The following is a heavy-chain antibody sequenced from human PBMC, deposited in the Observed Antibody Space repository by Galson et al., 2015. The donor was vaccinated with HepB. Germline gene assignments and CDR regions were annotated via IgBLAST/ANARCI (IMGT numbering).Heavy chain of an antibody. CDR3: ARGALVAVVDATQNNWFDP. Sequence: SVKVSCKPSGYTFSSYSITWVRQAPGQGLEWMGWINAYSRNTNYARQLQGRVTMTTDTSTSTAYMELRSLRADDTAVYYCARGALVAVVDATQNNWFDPWGQGTLVTVSS. CDR2: INAYSRNT. D-gene: IGHD2-15*01. CDR1: GYTFSSYS. V-gene: IGHV1-18*01. J-gene: IGHJ5*02.